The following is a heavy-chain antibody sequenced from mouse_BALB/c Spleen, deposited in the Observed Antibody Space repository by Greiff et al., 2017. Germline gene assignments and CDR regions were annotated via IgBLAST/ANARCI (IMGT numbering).Heavy chain of an antibody. Sequence: EVKVVESGGGLVQPGGSLRLSCATSGFTFSDFYMEWVRQPPGKRLEWIGASRNKANDYTTEYSASVKGRFIVSRDTSQSILYLQMNALRAEDTAIYYCASDAPYYYGYNYYAMDYWGQGTSVTVSS. CDR1: GFTFSDFY. D-gene: IGHD1-2*01. J-gene: IGHJ4*01. CDR3: ASDAPYYYGYNYYAMDY. CDR2: SRNKANDYTT. V-gene: IGHV7-1*02.